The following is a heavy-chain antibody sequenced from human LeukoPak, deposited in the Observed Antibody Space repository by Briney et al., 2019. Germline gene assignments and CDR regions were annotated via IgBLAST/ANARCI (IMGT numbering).Heavy chain of an antibody. D-gene: IGHD2-21*02. CDR3: ARGSSYCGGDCYNHAFDI. CDR1: GGSFSGYY. Sequence: SETLPLTCAVYGGSFSGYYWSWIRQPPGKGLEWIGEINHSGSTNYNPSLKSRVTISVDTSKNQFSLKLSSVTAADTAVYYCARGSSYCGGDCYNHAFDIWGQGTMVTVSS. V-gene: IGHV4-34*01. CDR2: INHSGST. J-gene: IGHJ3*02.